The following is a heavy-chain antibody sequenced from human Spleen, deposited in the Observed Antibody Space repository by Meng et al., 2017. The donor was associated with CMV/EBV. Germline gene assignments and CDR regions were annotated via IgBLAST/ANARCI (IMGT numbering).Heavy chain of an antibody. J-gene: IGHJ5*02. CDR3: ARASIGYCPDGFCSHLDL. V-gene: IGHV3-43*01. Sequence: GESLKISCAASGFTFDDYTMHWVRQLPGKGLEWVSLISWNGHTTHYADSFKGRFAISRDNNKDSLFLQMNSLSPEDTALYFCARASIGYCPDGFCSHLDLWGQGTLVTVSS. CDR1: GFTFDDYT. D-gene: IGHD2-8*02. CDR2: ISWNGHTT.